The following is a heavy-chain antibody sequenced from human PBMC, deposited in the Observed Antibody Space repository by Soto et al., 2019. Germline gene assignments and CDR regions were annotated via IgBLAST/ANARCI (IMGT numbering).Heavy chain of an antibody. V-gene: IGHV1-69*02. CDR3: ASGNVVVVAAPYGMDV. Sequence: QVQLVQSGAEVKKHGSSVKVSCKASGGTFSSYPISWVRQAPGQGLEWMGRIIPILGIANYAQKFQGRVTITADKSTSTAYMELSSLRSEDTAVYYCASGNVVVVAAPYGMDVWGQGTTVTVSS. D-gene: IGHD2-15*01. CDR1: GGTFSSYP. CDR2: IIPILGIA. J-gene: IGHJ6*02.